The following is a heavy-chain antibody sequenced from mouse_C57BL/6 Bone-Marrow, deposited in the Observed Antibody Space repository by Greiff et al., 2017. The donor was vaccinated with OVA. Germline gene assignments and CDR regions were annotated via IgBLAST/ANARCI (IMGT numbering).Heavy chain of an antibody. CDR2: IYPVSGET. Sequence: VQLQESGAELASPGASVTLSCKASGYTFTDHIMNWVKKRPGQGLEWIGRIYPVSGETNYNQKFMGKATLSVDRSSSTVYMVLNSLTSDDPAVYYCGRCDRNSYAMDYWGQGTSVTVSS. CDR3: GRCDRNSYAMDY. D-gene: IGHD3-2*01. CDR1: GYTFTDHI. J-gene: IGHJ4*01. V-gene: IGHV1-11*01.